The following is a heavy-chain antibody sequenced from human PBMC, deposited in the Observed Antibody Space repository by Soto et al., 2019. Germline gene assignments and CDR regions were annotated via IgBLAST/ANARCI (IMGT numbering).Heavy chain of an antibody. J-gene: IGHJ4*02. D-gene: IGHD2-15*01. Sequence: GGSLRRSCRASGFTFSDYEMNWVRQAPGKGLEWISHINPAGVIYYADSVKGRVTVSRDNAKDSLSLQLNSLRAEDTALYYCARSGASYKHFDSCGQGTLVTASS. CDR1: GFTFSDYE. V-gene: IGHV3-48*03. CDR3: ARSGASYKHFDS. CDR2: INPAGVI.